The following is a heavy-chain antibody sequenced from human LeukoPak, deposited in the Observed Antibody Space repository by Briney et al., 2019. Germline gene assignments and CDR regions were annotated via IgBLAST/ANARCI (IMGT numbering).Heavy chain of an antibody. CDR3: ARGRTGSSYSSLEY. CDR1: ESSFISYA. CDR2: ISSGDGT. V-gene: IGHV3-23*01. J-gene: IGHJ4*02. D-gene: IGHD1-26*01. Sequence: GGSLRLSCAASESSFISYAMSWVRKAQGKGLDWASSISSGDGTFYADSVKGRFSISRDISTNTLFLQMNSLRADDTAAYHCARGRTGSSYSSLEYWGQGTLVTVSS.